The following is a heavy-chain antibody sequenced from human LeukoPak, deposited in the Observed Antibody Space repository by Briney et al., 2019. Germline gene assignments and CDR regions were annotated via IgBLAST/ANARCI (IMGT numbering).Heavy chain of an antibody. D-gene: IGHD3-22*01. J-gene: IGHJ4*02. CDR2: INHSGST. V-gene: IGHV4-34*01. Sequence: GSLRLSCAASGFTVSSNYMSWIRQPPGKGLEWIGEINHSGSTNYNPSLKSRVTISVDTSKNQFSLKLSSVTAADTAVYYCARGRGNWTGYDSSGYYPRYYFDYWGQGTLVTVSS. CDR1: GFTVSSNY. CDR3: ARGRGNWTGYDSSGYYPRYYFDY.